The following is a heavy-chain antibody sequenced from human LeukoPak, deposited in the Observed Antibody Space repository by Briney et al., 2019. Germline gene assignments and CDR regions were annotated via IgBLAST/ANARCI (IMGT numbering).Heavy chain of an antibody. Sequence: SETLSLTCAVYGGSFSGYYWSWIRQPPGKGLEWIGAINHSGSTNYNPSLKSRVTISVDTSKNQFSLKLSSVTAADTAVYYCAGHGRYYGSESSPYYYYYMDVWGKGTTVTISS. CDR2: INHSGST. CDR3: AGHGRYYGSESSPYYYYYMDV. D-gene: IGHD3-10*01. J-gene: IGHJ6*03. CDR1: GGSFSGYY. V-gene: IGHV4-34*01.